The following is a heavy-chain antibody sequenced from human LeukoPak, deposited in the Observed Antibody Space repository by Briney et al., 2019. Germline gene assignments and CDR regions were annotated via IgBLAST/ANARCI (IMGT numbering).Heavy chain of an antibody. CDR1: EFAFSTYN. V-gene: IGHV3-48*01. CDR2: ISTGSSTT. CDR3: ARSTTPITYFDY. D-gene: IGHD5/OR15-5a*01. Sequence: GGSLRLSCAASEFAFSTYNMNWVRQAPGKGLEWVSYISTGSSTTYYADSVKGRFTISRDNSKNTLYLQMNSLRAEDTAVYYCARSTTPITYFDYWGQGTLVTVSS. J-gene: IGHJ4*02.